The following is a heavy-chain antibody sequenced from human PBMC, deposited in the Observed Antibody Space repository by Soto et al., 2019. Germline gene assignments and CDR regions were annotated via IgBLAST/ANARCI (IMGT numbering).Heavy chain of an antibody. D-gene: IGHD6-13*01. CDR2: IKQDGSEK. CDR1: GFTFSSYW. J-gene: IGHJ4*02. Sequence: EVQLVESGGGLVQPGGSLRLSCAASGFTFSSYWMSWVRQAPGKGLEWVANIKQDGSEKYYVDSVKGRFTISRDNAKNSMYLQMNSLRAEDTAVYYCARVWFTQHPHLTPDYWGQGTLVTVSS. CDR3: ARVWFTQHPHLTPDY. V-gene: IGHV3-7*01.